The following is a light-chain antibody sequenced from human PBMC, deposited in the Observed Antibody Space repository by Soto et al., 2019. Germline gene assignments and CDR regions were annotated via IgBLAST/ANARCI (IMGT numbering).Light chain of an antibody. V-gene: IGKV3-20*01. CDR3: QQYGSSPRT. Sequence: EIVLTQSPDTLSLSPGESATLSCRASQSVSSSYLAWYQQKPGQAPRLLIYGASNRATGIPDRFSGSGSGTDFTLTISRLEPEDFVLYYCQQYGSSPRTLGQGTQVDIK. CDR2: GAS. J-gene: IGKJ1*01. CDR1: QSVSSSY.